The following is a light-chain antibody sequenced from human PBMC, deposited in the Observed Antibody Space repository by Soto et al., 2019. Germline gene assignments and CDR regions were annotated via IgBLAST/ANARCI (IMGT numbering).Light chain of an antibody. CDR3: QQYYSTPLT. V-gene: IGKV4-1*01. CDR2: WAS. Sequence: DIVMTQSPDSLAVSLGERVTINCKSSQSVLYSSNNMNYLAWYQQKPGQPPKLLIYWASTRESGVPDRFSGSGSGTDFTLTISSLQAEDVAVYYCQQYYSTPLTFGGGTKVEIK. CDR1: QSVLYSSNNMNY. J-gene: IGKJ4*01.